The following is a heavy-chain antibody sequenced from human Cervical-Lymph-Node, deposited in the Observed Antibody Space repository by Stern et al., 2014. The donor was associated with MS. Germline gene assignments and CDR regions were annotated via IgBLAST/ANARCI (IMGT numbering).Heavy chain of an antibody. CDR1: GGTLNNYA. CDR3: ARSPDLYDSSGYYYD. V-gene: IGHV1-69*09. CDR2: IIPYLGIA. Sequence: QVQLVQSGAEVKKPGSSVKVSCKASGGTLNNYAVSWVRQAPGQGLEWIGKIIPYLGIANFAHKFQGRVTMTAAATTSYADVRSLRSDDTAVYYCARSPDLYDSSGYYYDWGQGTLVTVSS. J-gene: IGHJ4*02. D-gene: IGHD3-22*01.